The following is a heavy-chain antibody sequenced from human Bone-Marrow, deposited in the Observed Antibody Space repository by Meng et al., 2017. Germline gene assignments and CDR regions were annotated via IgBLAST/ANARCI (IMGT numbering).Heavy chain of an antibody. CDR2: FVNNVDT. CDR1: GYTFASYG. V-gene: IGHV1-18*01. CDR3: ARGTPGRSYSDY. D-gene: IGHD3-10*01. J-gene: IGHJ4*02. Sequence: QRHLLWSGAEVKKPWASGSVSCEASGYTFASYGISWLRQAPGQGLEWMGWFVNNVDTYSAQKFQGRVTMTTDTHTRTAFMELRSLRSDDTAVYYCARGTPGRSYSDYWGQGTLVTVSS.